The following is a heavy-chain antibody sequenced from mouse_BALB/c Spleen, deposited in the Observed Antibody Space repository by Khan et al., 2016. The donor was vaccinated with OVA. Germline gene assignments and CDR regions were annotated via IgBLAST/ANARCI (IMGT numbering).Heavy chain of an antibody. CDR1: GFTFSNFG. D-gene: IGHD3-1*01. CDR3: ARSGGNFHWYFDV. Sequence: EVELVESGGGLVQPGGSRKLSCAASGFTFSNFGMHWVRQAPKKGLEWVAYTSSGSSTIYYVDTVKGRFTISRDNLKNILFLQMTSLRSEDTAMYYCARSGGNFHWYFDVWGAGTSVTVSS. J-gene: IGHJ1*01. CDR2: TSSGSSTI. V-gene: IGHV5-17*02.